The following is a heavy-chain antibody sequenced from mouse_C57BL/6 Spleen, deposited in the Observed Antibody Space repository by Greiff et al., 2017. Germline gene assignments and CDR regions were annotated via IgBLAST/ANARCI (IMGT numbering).Heavy chain of an antibody. D-gene: IGHD2-3*01. CDR3: ARYHDGYYYFDY. Sequence: DVKLQESGPGLVKPSQSLSLTCSATGYSITSGYYWNWIRQFPGNKLEWMGYISYDGSNNYNPSLKNRISITRDTSKNQFFLKLNSVTTEDTATYYCARYHDGYYYFDYWGQGTTLTVSS. CDR2: ISYDGSN. V-gene: IGHV3-6*01. J-gene: IGHJ2*01. CDR1: GYSITSGYY.